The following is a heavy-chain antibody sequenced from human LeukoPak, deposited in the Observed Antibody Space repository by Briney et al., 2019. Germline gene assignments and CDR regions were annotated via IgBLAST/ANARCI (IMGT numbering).Heavy chain of an antibody. D-gene: IGHD3-22*01. Sequence: GGSLRLSWSASGFTFSTSAMSWVRQAPGKALEWVSSINPRSNFIDYAGSVRGRFTISRDNARNSFYLQMNSLRAEDTAVYYCATSGRPQDSSGYYYYAYWGQGTLVTVSS. CDR2: INPRSNFI. J-gene: IGHJ4*02. CDR3: ATSGRPQDSSGYYYYAY. CDR1: GFTFSTSA. V-gene: IGHV3-21*06.